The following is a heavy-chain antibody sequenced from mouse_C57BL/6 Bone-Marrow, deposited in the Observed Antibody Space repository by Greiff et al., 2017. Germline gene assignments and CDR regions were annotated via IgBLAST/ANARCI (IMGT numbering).Heavy chain of an antibody. D-gene: IGHD1-1*01. V-gene: IGHV1-64*01. Sequence: VQLKQPGAELVKPGASVKLSCKASGYTFTSYWMHWVKQRPGQGLEWIGMIHPNSGSTNYNEKFKSKVTLTVDKSSSTAYMQLSNLTSEDSAVYYCARGEYYGSSPFGYWGEGTTLTVSS. CDR2: IHPNSGST. J-gene: IGHJ2*01. CDR3: ARGEYYGSSPFGY. CDR1: GYTFTSYW.